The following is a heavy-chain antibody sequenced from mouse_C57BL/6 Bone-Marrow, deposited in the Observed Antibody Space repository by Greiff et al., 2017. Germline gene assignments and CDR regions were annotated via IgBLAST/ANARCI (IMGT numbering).Heavy chain of an antibody. D-gene: IGHD1-1*01. J-gene: IGHJ3*01. CDR2: ISDGGSYT. Sequence: EVKLVESGGGLVKPGGSLKLSCAASGFTFSSYAMSWVRQTPEKRLEWVATISDGGSYTYYPDNVKGRFTISRDNAKNNLYLQMSHLKSEDTAMYYCARVSYCYGSSYGFAYWGQGTLVTVSA. V-gene: IGHV5-4*03. CDR3: ARVSYCYGSSYGFAY. CDR1: GFTFSSYA.